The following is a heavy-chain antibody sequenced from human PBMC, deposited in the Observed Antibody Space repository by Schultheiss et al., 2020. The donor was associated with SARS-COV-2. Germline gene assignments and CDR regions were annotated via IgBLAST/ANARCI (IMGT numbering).Heavy chain of an antibody. CDR3: ARGHRSSTSKKYNWFDP. V-gene: IGHV4-34*01. CDR2: INHSGST. J-gene: IGHJ5*02. Sequence: SCAVYGGSFSGYYWSWIRQPPGKGLEWIGEINHSGSTNYNPSLKSRVTISVDTSKNQFSLKLSSVTAADTAVYYCARGHRSSTSKKYNWFDPWGQGTLVTVSS. CDR1: GGSFSGYY. D-gene: IGHD2-2*01.